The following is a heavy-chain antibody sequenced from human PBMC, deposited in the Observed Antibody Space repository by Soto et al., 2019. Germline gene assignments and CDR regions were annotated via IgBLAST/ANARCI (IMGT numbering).Heavy chain of an antibody. J-gene: IGHJ4*02. Sequence: PGWSLRLSGVTSVITFVSRAMRWFRQAPGAGLGWVSTITDNGGGSKYADSVRGRFTISRDNSKKILYLQMSNLRAEDSAVYYCVRGSQDSYPGSRIFDFWGRGTLVTVSS. D-gene: IGHD3-10*01. CDR2: ITDNGGGS. CDR1: VITFVSRA. CDR3: VRGSQDSYPGSRIFDF. V-gene: IGHV3-23*01.